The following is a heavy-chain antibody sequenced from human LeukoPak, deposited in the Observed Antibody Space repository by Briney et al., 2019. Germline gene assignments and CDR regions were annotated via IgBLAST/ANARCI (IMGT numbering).Heavy chain of an antibody. CDR3: ARHYGP. V-gene: IGHV4-4*02. CDR2: IHHSGST. D-gene: IGHD3-16*01. Sequence: PSGTLSLTCAVSGASISNSNWWSWVRQPPGMGLEWIGEIHHSGSTNYNPSLKSRVTISVDKSNNQFSLRLSSVTAADTAVYYCARHYGPWGQGTLVTVSS. CDR1: GASISNSNW. J-gene: IGHJ5*02.